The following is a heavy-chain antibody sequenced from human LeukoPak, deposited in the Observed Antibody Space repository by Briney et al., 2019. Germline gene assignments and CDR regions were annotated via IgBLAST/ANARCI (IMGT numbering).Heavy chain of an antibody. D-gene: IGHD2-15*01. J-gene: IGHJ5*02. CDR2: IYPGDSDT. V-gene: IGHV5-51*01. Sequence: GESLKISCKGSGYSFTSYWIGWVRQMPGKGLEWMGIIYPGDSDTRYSPSFQGQVTISADKSISTAYLQWSGLKASDTAMYYCARHSIDFSGWFEPWGQGTLVTVSS. CDR3: ARHSIDFSGWFEP. CDR1: GYSFTSYW.